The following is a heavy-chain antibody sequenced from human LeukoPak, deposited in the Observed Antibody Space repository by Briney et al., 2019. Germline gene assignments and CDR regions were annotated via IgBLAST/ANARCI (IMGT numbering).Heavy chain of an antibody. CDR1: GFTFSIYG. CDR2: IWYDGTNE. D-gene: IGHD3-10*01. J-gene: IGHJ6*02. CDR3: ARDRHMVRGIRDKIYYKYYGTDV. Sequence: GRSLRLSCAASGFTFSIYGMHWVRQAPGKGLEWVAGIWYDGTNEYYAAPVKGRFTISRDNSKTTLSLEMNSLRADDTAIYYCARDRHMVRGIRDKIYYKYYGTDVWGQGTTVTVSS. V-gene: IGHV3-33*01.